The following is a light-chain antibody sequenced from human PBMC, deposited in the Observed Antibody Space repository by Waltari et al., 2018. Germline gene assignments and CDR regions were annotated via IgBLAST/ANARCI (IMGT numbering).Light chain of an antibody. J-gene: IGKJ5*01. CDR3: QQYGSSPIT. Sequence: EIVLTQSPGTLSLSPGERATLSCRASQDVSNNYLVWYQEKPGQAPRLPLCSASTTTTALPDRFSGRGSVTDCTFTISRLEPEDFAVYYCQQYGSSPITFGQGTRLEIK. CDR1: QDVSNNY. V-gene: IGKV3-20*01. CDR2: SAS.